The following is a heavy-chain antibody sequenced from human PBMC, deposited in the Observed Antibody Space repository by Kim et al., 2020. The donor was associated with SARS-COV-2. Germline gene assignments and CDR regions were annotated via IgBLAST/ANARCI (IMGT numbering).Heavy chain of an antibody. Sequence: IISSYIYYAASVKGRFTISRDNAKNSLYLQMNSLRAEDTAVYYCARGPSSWGQGTLVTVSS. CDR2: IISSYI. J-gene: IGHJ5*02. CDR3: ARGPSS. V-gene: IGHV3-21*01.